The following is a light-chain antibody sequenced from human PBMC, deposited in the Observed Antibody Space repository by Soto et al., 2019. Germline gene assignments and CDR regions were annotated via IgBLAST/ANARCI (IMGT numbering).Light chain of an antibody. J-gene: IGKJ1*01. CDR3: QQYGSSPRT. Sequence: EIVMTQSPATLSVSPGDRATISCRASQSISGNLAWYQQKPGQAPRLLIYGASSRATGIPDRFSGSGSGTDFTLTISRLEPEDFAVYYCQQYGSSPRTFGQGTKVDI. CDR1: QSISGN. V-gene: IGKV3-20*01. CDR2: GAS.